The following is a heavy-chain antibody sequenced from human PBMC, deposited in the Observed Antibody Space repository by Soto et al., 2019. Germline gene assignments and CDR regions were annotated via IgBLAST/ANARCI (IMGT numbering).Heavy chain of an antibody. CDR3: ARPRAGSRDYYYYGMDV. CDR1: GGSISSSSYY. J-gene: IGHJ6*02. Sequence: PSETLSLTCTVSGGSISSSSYYWGWIRQPPGKGLEWIGSIYYSGSTYYNPSLKSRVTISVDTSKSQFSLKLSSVTAADTAVYYCARPRAGSRDYYYYGMDVWGQGTTVTVSS. D-gene: IGHD6-19*01. CDR2: IYYSGST. V-gene: IGHV4-39*01.